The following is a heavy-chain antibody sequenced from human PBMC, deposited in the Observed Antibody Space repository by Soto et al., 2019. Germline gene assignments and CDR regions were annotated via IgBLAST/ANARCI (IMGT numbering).Heavy chain of an antibody. Sequence: EVQLVESGGNLVQPGGSLRLSRAASGFTFSDHHMDWVRQAPGKGLEWVGRTRNKANSYTTEYAASVKGRFTISRDDSKNSLYLQMNSLKTEDTAVYYCSRDLGSWGQGTLVTVSS. CDR2: TRNKANSYTT. CDR1: GFTFSDHH. V-gene: IGHV3-72*01. CDR3: SRDLGS. J-gene: IGHJ5*02.